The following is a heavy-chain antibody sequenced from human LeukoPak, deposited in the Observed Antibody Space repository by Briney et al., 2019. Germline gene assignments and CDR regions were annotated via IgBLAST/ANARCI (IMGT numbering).Heavy chain of an antibody. CDR1: GGSISGYY. V-gene: IGHV4-59*08. D-gene: IGHD1-26*01. CDR2: IHSSGNT. J-gene: IGHJ4*01. CDR3: VRHGGSYFIY. Sequence: SETLSLTCTVSGGSISGYYWSWIRQPPGKALEWIGYIHSSGNTVYNPSLKSRVTIAVDTSKNQFSLKLSSVTAVDTAIYYCVRHGGSYFIYWGHGTLVTVSS.